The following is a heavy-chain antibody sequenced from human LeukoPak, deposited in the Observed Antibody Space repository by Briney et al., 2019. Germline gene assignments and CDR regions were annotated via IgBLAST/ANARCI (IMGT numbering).Heavy chain of an antibody. CDR1: GGSFSGYY. D-gene: IGHD1-1*01. V-gene: IGHV4-34*01. CDR2: INHSGST. Sequence: TSETLSLACAVYGGSFSGYYWSWIRQPPGKGLEWIGEINHSGSTNYNPSLRSRVTISVDTSKNQFSLKLSSVTAADTAVYYCARYDGYLDYWGQGTLVTVSS. CDR3: ARYDGYLDY. J-gene: IGHJ4*02.